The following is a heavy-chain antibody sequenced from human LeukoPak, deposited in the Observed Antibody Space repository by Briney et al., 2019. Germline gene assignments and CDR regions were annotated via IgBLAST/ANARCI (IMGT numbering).Heavy chain of an antibody. CDR1: GGTFGSYA. D-gene: IGHD3-22*01. J-gene: IGHJ4*02. V-gene: IGHV1-69*05. CDR2: IIPIFGTA. CDR3: AGSQPYYYDSSGYYGL. Sequence: SVKVSCKASGGTFGSYAISWVRQAPGQGLEWMGGIIPIFGTANYAQKFQGRVTITTDESTSTVYMELSSLRSEDTAVYYCAGSQPYYYDSSGYYGLWGQGTLVTVSS.